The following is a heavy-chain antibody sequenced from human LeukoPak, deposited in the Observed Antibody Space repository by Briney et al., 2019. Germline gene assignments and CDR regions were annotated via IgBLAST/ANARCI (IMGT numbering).Heavy chain of an antibody. Sequence: GRSLRLSCAASGFTFSSYGMHWVRQAPGKGLEWVAVIWYDGSNKYYADSVKGRFTISRDNSKNTLYLQMNSLRAEDTAVYYCVRGATEGYSYYYYYMDVWGKGTTVTVSS. D-gene: IGHD1-26*01. CDR3: VRGATEGYSYYYYYMDV. V-gene: IGHV3-33*01. J-gene: IGHJ6*03. CDR1: GFTFSSYG. CDR2: IWYDGSNK.